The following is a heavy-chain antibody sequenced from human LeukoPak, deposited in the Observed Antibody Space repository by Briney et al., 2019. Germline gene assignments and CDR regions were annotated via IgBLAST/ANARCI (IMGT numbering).Heavy chain of an antibody. D-gene: IGHD3-22*01. Sequence: GGSLRLSCAASGFTFSSYSMNWVCQAPGKGLEWVSSISSSSSYIYYADSVKGRFTISRDNAKNSLYLQMNSLRAEDTAVYYCARGERITMIVEWDYWGQGTLVTVSS. J-gene: IGHJ4*02. CDR3: ARGERITMIVEWDY. CDR1: GFTFSSYS. V-gene: IGHV3-21*01. CDR2: ISSSSSYI.